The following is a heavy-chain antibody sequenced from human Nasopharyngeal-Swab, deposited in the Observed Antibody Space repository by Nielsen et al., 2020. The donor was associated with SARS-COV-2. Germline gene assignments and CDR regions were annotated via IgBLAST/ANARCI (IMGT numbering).Heavy chain of an antibody. D-gene: IGHD6-6*01. V-gene: IGHV4-34*01. CDR1: GGSFSGYY. CDR3: AREQYSSSAGVTGRYFDY. J-gene: IGHJ4*02. CDR2: INHSGST. Sequence: SVTLSLTCAVSGGSFSGYYWSWIRQPPGKGPEWIGEINHSGSTNYNPSLKSRVTISVDTSKNQFSLKLSSVTAADTAVYCCAREQYSSSAGVTGRYFDYWGQGTLVTVSS.